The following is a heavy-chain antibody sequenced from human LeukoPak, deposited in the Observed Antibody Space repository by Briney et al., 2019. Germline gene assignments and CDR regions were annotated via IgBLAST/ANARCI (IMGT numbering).Heavy chain of an antibody. J-gene: IGHJ3*02. CDR2: IYHSGST. V-gene: IGHV4-38-2*01. Sequence: SETLSLTCAVSGYSISSGYYWGWIRQPPGKGLEWIGSIYHSGSTYYNPSLKSRVTISVDTSKNQFSLELSSVTAADTAVYYCARVGDYYRAFDIWGQGTMVTVSS. CDR1: GYSISSGYY. D-gene: IGHD2-21*02. CDR3: ARVGDYYRAFDI.